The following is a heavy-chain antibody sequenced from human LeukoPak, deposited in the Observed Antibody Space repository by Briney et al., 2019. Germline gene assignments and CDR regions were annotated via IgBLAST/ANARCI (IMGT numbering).Heavy chain of an antibody. Sequence: PSETLSLTCTVSGGSITSSSHYWSWIRQHPGKGLEWIGYIYYSGSTYYNPSLKSRVTISVDTSKNQFSLKLSSVTAADTAAYYCAREVVVVPAANFGAPDYWGQGTLVTVSS. D-gene: IGHD2-2*01. V-gene: IGHV4-31*03. CDR3: AREVVVVPAANFGAPDY. CDR2: IYYSGST. CDR1: GGSITSSSHY. J-gene: IGHJ4*02.